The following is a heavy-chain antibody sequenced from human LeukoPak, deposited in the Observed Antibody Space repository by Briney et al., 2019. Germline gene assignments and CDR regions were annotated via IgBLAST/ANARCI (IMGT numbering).Heavy chain of an antibody. J-gene: IGHJ4*02. D-gene: IGHD6-6*01. CDR3: ARRGGSSSRRSPIDY. CDR2: IKQDGSQR. CDR1: GFTFSDYW. V-gene: IGHV3-7*01. Sequence: GGSLRLSCTAYGFTFSDYWMTWDRQAPGKGPEWVANIKQDGSQRYYVDSVRGRFTTSRDNATNSLFLQMNCLRAADTSVYYCARRGGSSSRRSPIDYWGQGTLVTVSS.